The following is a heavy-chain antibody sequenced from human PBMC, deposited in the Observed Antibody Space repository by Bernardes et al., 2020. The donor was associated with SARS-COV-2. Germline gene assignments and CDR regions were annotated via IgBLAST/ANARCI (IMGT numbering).Heavy chain of an antibody. CDR2: ISWNSGHI. D-gene: IGHD5-12*01. J-gene: IGHJ4*02. CDR1: GFIFDDYA. CDR3: ARSVGGVGYNDYFDF. Sequence: GGSLRLSCAASGFIFDDYAMHWVRQAPGKGLEWVSLISWNSGHIAYADSVKGRFTISRDNAKNSLYLQLNSLRTEDTALYFCARSVGGVGYNDYFDFWGQGALVTVSS. V-gene: IGHV3-9*01.